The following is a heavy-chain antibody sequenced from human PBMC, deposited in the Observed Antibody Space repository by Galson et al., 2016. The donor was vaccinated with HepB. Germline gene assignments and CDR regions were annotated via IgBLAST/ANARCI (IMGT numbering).Heavy chain of an antibody. V-gene: IGHV2-70*01. D-gene: IGHD6-6*01. CDR3: ARVVTPGGFDS. J-gene: IGHJ4*02. CDR1: GFSLTAENMR. CDR2: IDWAGGE. Sequence: PALVKPTQTLTLTCTFSGFSLTAENMRVSWIRQPPGKALEWLALIDWAGGEYYSTSLKTRLSISKDTSKSQVLLKITNMDPVDTATYYWARVVTPGGFDSWGQGTLVTVSS.